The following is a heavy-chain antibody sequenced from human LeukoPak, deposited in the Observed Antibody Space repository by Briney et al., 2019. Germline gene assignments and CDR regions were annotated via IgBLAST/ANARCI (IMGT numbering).Heavy chain of an antibody. V-gene: IGHV4-59*01. CDR1: GGSLSNYY. J-gene: IGHJ3*02. Sequence: SETLSLTCTVSGGSLSNYYWAWIRQPPGRGLEWIGYIYDTEITKDNPALKSRLTISLQTSRNQFSLNLSSLTAADTAIYYCARVRNFPDAFDIWGQGRMVTVSS. CDR3: ARVRNFPDAFDI. CDR2: IYDTEIT.